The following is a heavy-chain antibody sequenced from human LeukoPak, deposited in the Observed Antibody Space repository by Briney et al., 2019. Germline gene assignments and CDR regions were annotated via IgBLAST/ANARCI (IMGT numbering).Heavy chain of an antibody. V-gene: IGHV3-53*01. Sequence: GGSLRLSCTVSGFTVSSNSMSWVRQAPGKGLEWVSFIYSGGNTHNSDSVKGRFTISRDNSKDTLYLQMNTLRAEDTAVYYCARRAGDYSHPYDYWGQGTLVTVSS. CDR3: ARRAGDYSHPYDY. D-gene: IGHD3-22*01. CDR1: GFTVSSNS. CDR2: IYSGGNT. J-gene: IGHJ4*02.